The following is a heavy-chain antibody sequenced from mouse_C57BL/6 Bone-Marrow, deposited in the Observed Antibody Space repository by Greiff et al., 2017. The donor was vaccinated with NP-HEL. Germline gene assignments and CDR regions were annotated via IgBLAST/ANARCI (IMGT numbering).Heavy chain of an antibody. Sequence: VKLVESDAELVKPGASVKISCKVSGYTFTDHTIHWMKQRPEQGLEWIGYIYPKDGSNKYNEKFKGKATLTADKSSSTAYLQLNSLTSEDSAVYFGAREVELYGYSLYYFDDWGQGTTLTVAS. J-gene: IGHJ2*01. CDR1: GYTFTDHT. CDR3: AREVELYGYSLYYFDD. D-gene: IGHD2-2*01. CDR2: IYPKDGSN. V-gene: IGHV1-78*01.